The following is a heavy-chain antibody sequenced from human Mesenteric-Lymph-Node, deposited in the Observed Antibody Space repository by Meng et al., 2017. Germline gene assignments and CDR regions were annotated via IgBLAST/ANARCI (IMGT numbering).Heavy chain of an antibody. V-gene: IGHV4-34*01. CDR3: ARDVTTIAITGAEQIGYFDS. CDR1: GGSISSYY. CDR2: VKYSEST. Sequence: SETLSLTCAVSGGSISSYYWTWIRQPPGKGLEWIGEVKYSESTNYNPSLKSRVTISADTSKNQFSLKLTSVTAADTAVYYCARDVTTIAITGAEQIGYFDSWGQGTLVTVSS. D-gene: IGHD2-8*02. J-gene: IGHJ4*02.